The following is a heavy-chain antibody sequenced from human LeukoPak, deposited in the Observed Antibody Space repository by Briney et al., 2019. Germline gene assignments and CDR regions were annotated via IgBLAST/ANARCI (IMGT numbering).Heavy chain of an antibody. CDR1: GFTFSNFG. J-gene: IGHJ4*02. Sequence: QTGGSLRLSCAASGFTFSNFGMHWVRQAPGKGLEWVAFIQYDGDDKAYADSVKGRFTVSRDNSKNTLYLQMNSLRAEDTAVYYCAKDGTTPFDYWGQGTLVTVSS. CDR2: IQYDGDDK. V-gene: IGHV3-30*02. D-gene: IGHD4-11*01. CDR3: AKDGTTPFDY.